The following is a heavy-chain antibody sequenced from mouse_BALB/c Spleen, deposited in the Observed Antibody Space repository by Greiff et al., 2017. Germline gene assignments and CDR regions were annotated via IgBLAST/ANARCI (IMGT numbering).Heavy chain of an antibody. CDR1: GFNIKDTY. CDR2: IDPANGNT. Sequence: EVHLVESGAELVKPGASVKLSCTASGFNIKDTYMHWVKQRPEQGLEWIGRIDPANGNTKYDPKFQGKATITADTSSNTAYLQLSSLTSEDTAVYYCARGVTTAWGQGTTLTVSS. CDR3: ARGVTTA. V-gene: IGHV14-3*02. D-gene: IGHD2-1*01. J-gene: IGHJ2*01.